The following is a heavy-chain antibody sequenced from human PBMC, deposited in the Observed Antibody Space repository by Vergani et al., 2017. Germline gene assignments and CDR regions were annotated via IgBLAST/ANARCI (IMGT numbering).Heavy chain of an antibody. V-gene: IGHV1-8*01. D-gene: IGHD3-3*01. CDR3: ARGRSYYDFWSGYPERGWFDP. J-gene: IGHJ5*02. CDR2: MNPNSGNT. CDR1: GYTFTSYD. Sequence: VQLVQSGAEVKKPGASVKVSCKASGYTFTSYDINWVRQATGQGLEWMGWMNPNSGNTGYAQKFQGRVTMTRNTSISTAYMELSSLRSEDTAVYYCARGRSYYDFWSGYPERGWFDPWGQGTLVTVSS.